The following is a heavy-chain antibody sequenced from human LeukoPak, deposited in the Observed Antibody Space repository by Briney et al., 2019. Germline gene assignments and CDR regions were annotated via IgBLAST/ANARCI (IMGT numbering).Heavy chain of an antibody. CDR3: ARVPYSTRLYYMDV. CDR1: GGSISSYY. V-gene: IGHV4-4*09. Sequence: PETLSLTCTVSGGSISSYYWSWIRQPPGKGLEWIGYIYTSGSTNYNPSLKSRVTISVDTSKNQFSLKLSSVTAADTAVYYCARVPYSTRLYYMDVWGKGTTVTVSS. CDR2: IYTSGST. D-gene: IGHD6-13*01. J-gene: IGHJ6*03.